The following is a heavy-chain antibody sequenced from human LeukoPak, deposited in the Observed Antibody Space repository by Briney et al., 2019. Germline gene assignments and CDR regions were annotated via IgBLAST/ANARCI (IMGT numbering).Heavy chain of an antibody. D-gene: IGHD3-10*02. V-gene: IGHV3-48*01. Sequence: GGSLRLSCAASGFTFSSYSMNWVRQAPGKGLEWVSYISSSSTIYYADSVKGRFTISRDNAKNSLYLQMNSLRAEDTAVYYCARDPSPIFQSCSGSYHGYFDYWGQGTLVTVSS. CDR3: ARDPSPIFQSCSGSYHGYFDY. CDR1: GFTFSSYS. J-gene: IGHJ4*02. CDR2: ISSSSTI.